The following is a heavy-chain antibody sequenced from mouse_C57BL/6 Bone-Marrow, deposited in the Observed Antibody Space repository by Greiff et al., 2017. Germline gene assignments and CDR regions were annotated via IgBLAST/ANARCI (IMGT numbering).Heavy chain of an antibody. Sequence: EVKVVESGEGLVKPGGSLKLSCAASGFTFSSYAMSWVRQTPEKRLEWVAYISSGGDYIYYADTVKGRFTISSDNARNTLYLQMSSLKSEDTAMYYCTRDYYGRGTYAMDYWGQGTSVTVSS. V-gene: IGHV5-9-1*02. CDR2: ISSGGDYI. D-gene: IGHD1-1*01. CDR3: TRDYYGRGTYAMDY. CDR1: GFTFSSYA. J-gene: IGHJ4*01.